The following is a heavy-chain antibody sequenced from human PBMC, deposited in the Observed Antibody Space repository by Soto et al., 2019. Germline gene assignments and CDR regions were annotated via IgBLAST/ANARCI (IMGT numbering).Heavy chain of an antibody. D-gene: IGHD3-3*01. CDR3: AKDIGGFWSGYAGEYYYYGMDV. CDR1: GFTFDDYT. CDR2: ISWDGGST. J-gene: IGHJ6*02. Sequence: GGSLRLSCAASGFTFDDYTMHWVRQAPGKGLEWVSLISWDGGSTYYADSVKGRFTISRDNSKNSLYLQMNSLRTEDTALYYCAKDIGGFWSGYAGEYYYYGMDVWGQGTTVTVSS. V-gene: IGHV3-43*01.